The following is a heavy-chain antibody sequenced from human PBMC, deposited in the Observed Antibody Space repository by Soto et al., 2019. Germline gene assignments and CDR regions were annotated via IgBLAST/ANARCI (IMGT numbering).Heavy chain of an antibody. Sequence: QVQLVQSGAEVKKPGASVKVSCKASGYTFTSYGISWVRQAPGQGLEWMGGISAYNGNTNYAQKLQGRVTMTTDTSTSTAYMELRSMRSDDTAVYYCARGTAAAKRAYYYGMDVWGQGTTVTVSS. V-gene: IGHV1-18*01. CDR3: ARGTAAAKRAYYYGMDV. J-gene: IGHJ6*02. CDR1: GYTFTSYG. CDR2: ISAYNGNT. D-gene: IGHD6-13*01.